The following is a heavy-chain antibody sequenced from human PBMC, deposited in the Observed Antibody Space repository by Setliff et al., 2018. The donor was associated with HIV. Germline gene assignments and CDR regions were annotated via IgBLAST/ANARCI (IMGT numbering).Heavy chain of an antibody. V-gene: IGHV1-18*01. CDR2: ISAYNGNT. Sequence: ASVKVSCKASGYTFTSYGISWVRQAPGQGLEWMGWISAYNGNTNYAQKLQGRVTMTTDTSTSTAYMELRSLRSDDTAVYYCARTEVATTGELDHYYYKDVWGKGTTVTVSS. J-gene: IGHJ6*03. D-gene: IGHD2-15*01. CDR3: ARTEVATTGELDHYYYKDV. CDR1: GYTFTSYG.